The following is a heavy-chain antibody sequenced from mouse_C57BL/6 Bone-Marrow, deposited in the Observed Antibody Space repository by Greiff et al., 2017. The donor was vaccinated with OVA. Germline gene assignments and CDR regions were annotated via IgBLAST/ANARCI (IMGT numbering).Heavy chain of an antibody. CDR3: AGGLPWFAY. J-gene: IGHJ3*01. CDR2: IDPNSGGT. D-gene: IGHD2-4*01. V-gene: IGHV1-72*01. CDR1: GYTFTSYW. Sequence: QVQLQQPGAELVKPGASVKLSCKASGYTFTSYWMHWVKQRPGRGLEWIGRIDPNSGGTKYNEKFKSKATLTVAKPSSTVYMQLSGLTADDSAVYCFAGGLPWFAYWGQGTLVTVSA.